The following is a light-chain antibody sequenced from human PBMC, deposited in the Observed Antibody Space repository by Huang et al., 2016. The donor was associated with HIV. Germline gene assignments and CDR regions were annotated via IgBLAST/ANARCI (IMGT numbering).Light chain of an antibody. CDR1: QSINNW. V-gene: IGKV1-5*03. J-gene: IGKJ2*01. Sequence: DIQMTQSPSTLSASVGDRVTITCRASQSINNWLAWYQQKPGKAPKLLIYRASNLENGVPSRFSGIGSGTEVTLTISSLQPDDFATYSCQQYNNYPYTFGQGTKLEI. CDR3: QQYNNYPYT. CDR2: RAS.